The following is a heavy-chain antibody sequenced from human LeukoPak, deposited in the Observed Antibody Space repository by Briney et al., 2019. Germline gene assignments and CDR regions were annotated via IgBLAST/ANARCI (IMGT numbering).Heavy chain of an antibody. J-gene: IGHJ4*02. CDR3: AREFDYGGNSPVIDY. D-gene: IGHD4-23*01. CDR2: IKQDGSEK. V-gene: IGHV3-7*05. Sequence: GGSLRLSCAASGFTVSSYWMSWVRQAPGKGLVWVANIKQDGSEKYYVDSVKGRFTISRDNAKNSLYLQMNSLRAEDTAVYYCAREFDYGGNSPVIDYWGQGTLVTVSS. CDR1: GFTVSSYW.